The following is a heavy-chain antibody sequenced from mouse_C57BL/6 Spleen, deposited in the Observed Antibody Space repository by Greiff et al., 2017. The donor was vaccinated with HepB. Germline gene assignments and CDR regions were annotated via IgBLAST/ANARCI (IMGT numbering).Heavy chain of an antibody. J-gene: IGHJ3*01. Sequence: VQLQQPGAELVMPGASVKLSCKASGYTFTSYWMHWVKQRPGQGLEWIGEIDPSDSYTNYNQKFKGKSTLTVDKSSSTAYMQLSSLTSEDSAVYYCARCDSSGMFAYWGQGTLVTVSA. CDR3: ARCDSSGMFAY. V-gene: IGHV1-69*01. CDR1: GYTFTSYW. D-gene: IGHD3-2*02. CDR2: IDPSDSYT.